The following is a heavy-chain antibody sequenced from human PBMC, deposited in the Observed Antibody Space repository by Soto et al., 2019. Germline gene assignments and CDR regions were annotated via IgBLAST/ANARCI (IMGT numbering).Heavy chain of an antibody. CDR1: GYTFTSYA. Sequence: QVQLVQSGAEVKKPGASVKVSCKASGYTFTSYAMQWVRQAPGQRLEWMGWINAGNGNTKYSQKFQGRVTITSDTFARTDYMELSSLRSEDTAVYYCARDLGGCTDYWGQGTLVTVSS. D-gene: IGHD6-19*01. V-gene: IGHV1-3*01. CDR2: INAGNGNT. J-gene: IGHJ4*02. CDR3: ARDLGGCTDY.